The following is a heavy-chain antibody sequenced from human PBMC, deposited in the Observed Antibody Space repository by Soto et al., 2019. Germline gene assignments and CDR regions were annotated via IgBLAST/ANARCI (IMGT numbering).Heavy chain of an antibody. CDR1: GFTFSSYS. D-gene: IGHD3-9*01. V-gene: IGHV3-21*01. CDR2: ISSSSSYI. J-gene: IGHJ4*02. Sequence: GGSLRLSCAASGFTFSSYSMNWVRQAPGKGLEWVSSISSSSSYIYYADSMEGRFTISRDNAKNSLYLQMNSLRAEDTAVYYCAREDYDIMTGFVYWGQGTLVTVSS. CDR3: AREDYDIMTGFVY.